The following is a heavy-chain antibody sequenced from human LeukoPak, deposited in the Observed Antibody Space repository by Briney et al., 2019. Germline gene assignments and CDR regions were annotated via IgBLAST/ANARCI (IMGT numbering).Heavy chain of an antibody. CDR2: IWYDGSNK. Sequence: GGSLRLSCAASGFTFSSYAMSWVRQAPGKGLEWVAVIWYDGSNKYYADSVKGRFTISRDNSKNTLYLQMNSLRAEDTAVYYCARGLYSSGWSVISWGQGTLVTVSS. J-gene: IGHJ5*02. CDR3: ARGLYSSGWSVIS. V-gene: IGHV3-33*08. D-gene: IGHD6-19*01. CDR1: GFTFSSYA.